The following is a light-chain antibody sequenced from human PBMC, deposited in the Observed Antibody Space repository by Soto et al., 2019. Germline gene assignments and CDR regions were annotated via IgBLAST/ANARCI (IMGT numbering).Light chain of an antibody. J-gene: IGKJ1*01. CDR2: GAS. V-gene: IGKV3-20*01. CDR3: QQYGSSPWT. Sequence: EIVLTQSPGTLSLSPGERATLSCRASQSVFSNYLAWYQQKPGQAPRLLIYGASSRAPGIPDRFSGSGSGTDFTLIISSLEAEDYAVYHCQQYGSSPWTFGQGTKVEVK. CDR1: QSVFSNY.